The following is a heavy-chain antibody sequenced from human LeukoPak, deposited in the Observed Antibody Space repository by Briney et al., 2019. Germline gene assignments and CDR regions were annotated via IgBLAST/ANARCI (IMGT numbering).Heavy chain of an antibody. CDR2: FDPEDGET. CDR3: ATGVDTAMGVFDY. D-gene: IGHD5-18*01. CDR1: GYTLTELS. Sequence: ASVEVSCKVSGYTLTELSMHWVRQAPGKGLAWMGGFDPEDGETIYAQKFQGRVTMTEDTSTDTAYMELSSLRSEDTAVYYCATGVDTAMGVFDYWGQGTLVTVSS. V-gene: IGHV1-24*01. J-gene: IGHJ4*02.